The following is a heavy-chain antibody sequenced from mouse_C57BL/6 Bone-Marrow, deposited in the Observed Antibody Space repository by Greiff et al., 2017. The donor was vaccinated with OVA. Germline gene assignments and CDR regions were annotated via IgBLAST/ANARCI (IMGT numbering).Heavy chain of an antibody. V-gene: IGHV7-3*01. J-gene: IGHJ3*01. D-gene: IGHD3-3*01. CDR2: IRNKANGYTT. Sequence: EVQGVESGGGLVQPGGSLSLSCAASGFTFTDYYMSWVRQPPGKALEWLGFIRNKANGYTTEYSASVKGRFTISRDNSQSILYLQMNALRSEDSATYYFARWAEDGPPFAYWGQGTLVTVSA. CDR1: GFTFTDYY. CDR3: ARWAEDGPPFAY.